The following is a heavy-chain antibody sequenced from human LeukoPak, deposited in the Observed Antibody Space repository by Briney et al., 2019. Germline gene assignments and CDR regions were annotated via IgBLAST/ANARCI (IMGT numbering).Heavy chain of an antibody. Sequence: GGPLTLSCSASGLTFSSYAMSWLRPAPGKGLEWVSAISGSGGSIYYADSVKCRFTISRDNSKNTLYLQMNSLRAEDTAVYYCAKTGAVAGTGYFDYWGQGTLVTVSS. CDR1: GLTFSSYA. CDR2: ISGSGGSI. D-gene: IGHD6-19*01. J-gene: IGHJ4*02. V-gene: IGHV3-23*01. CDR3: AKTGAVAGTGYFDY.